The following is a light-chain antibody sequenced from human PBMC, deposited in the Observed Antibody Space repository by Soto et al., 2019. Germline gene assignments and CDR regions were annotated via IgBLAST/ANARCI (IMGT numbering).Light chain of an antibody. Sequence: DIQMTQSPSSLSASVEDRVIITCRASQSISNHLNWYQQKPGKAPKLLIFAAFSLQSGVPSRFSVSRSGPDFTLTISSLQPEDFATYDFQQSYSSPPTVGQGTKVEIK. V-gene: IGKV1-39*01. CDR2: AAF. CDR3: QQSYSSPPT. J-gene: IGKJ1*01. CDR1: QSISNH.